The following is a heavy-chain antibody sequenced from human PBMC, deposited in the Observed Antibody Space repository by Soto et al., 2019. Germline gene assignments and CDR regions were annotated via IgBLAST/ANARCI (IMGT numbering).Heavy chain of an antibody. V-gene: IGHV1-8*01. D-gene: IGHD6-13*01. CDR3: ARGGPAAGSDL. J-gene: IGHJ5*02. CDR2: MKPKTGDS. Sequence: ASVKVSCKASGYTFTTNDIDWVRQASGQGLEWLGWMKPKTGDSGSAQDFQGRITMTRDTATSTAYMELSNLRSEDTAVYYCARGGPAAGSDLWGQGTLVTVSS. CDR1: GYTFTTND.